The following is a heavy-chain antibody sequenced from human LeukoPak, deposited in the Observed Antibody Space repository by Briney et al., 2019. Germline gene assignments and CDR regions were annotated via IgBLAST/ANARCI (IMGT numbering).Heavy chain of an antibody. D-gene: IGHD3-16*01. CDR3: ARSAGEIYYYYGMDV. V-gene: IGHV3-30*03. Sequence: PGGSLRLSCAASGFTFSSYGMHWVRQAPGKGLEWVAVISYDGSNKYYADSVKGRFTISRDNSKNTLYLQMNSLRAEDTAVYYCARSAGEIYYYYGMDVWGQGTTVTVSS. CDR1: GFTFSSYG. CDR2: ISYDGSNK. J-gene: IGHJ6*02.